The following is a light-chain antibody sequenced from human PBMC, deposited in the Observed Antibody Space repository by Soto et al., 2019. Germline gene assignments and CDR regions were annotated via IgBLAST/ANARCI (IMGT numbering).Light chain of an antibody. J-gene: IGKJ4*01. CDR2: DAS. V-gene: IGKV3-11*01. Sequence: EIVLTQSPATLSSSPGETATLSCRASRRVSGCVAWYQQKPGQPPRLLIYDASDSATGIPARFSGSGSGTDFTLTISSRVPEDYAVYYCRQRCNRPPVTFGEGTKLEIK. CDR3: RQRCNRPPVT. CDR1: RRVSGC.